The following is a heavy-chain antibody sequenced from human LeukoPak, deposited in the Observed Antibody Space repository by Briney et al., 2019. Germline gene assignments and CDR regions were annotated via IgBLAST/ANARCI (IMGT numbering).Heavy chain of an antibody. CDR2: ISSSGSTI. J-gene: IGHJ3*02. CDR1: GFTFSDYY. D-gene: IGHD3-22*01. CDR3: ARTDYYDSSGFSSAAFDI. Sequence: GGSLRLSCAASGFTFSDYYMSWIRQAPGKGLEWVSYISSSGSTIYYADSVKGRFTISRDNAKNSLYLQMNSLRAKDTAVYYCARTDYYDSSGFSSAAFDIWGQGTMVTVSS. V-gene: IGHV3-11*01.